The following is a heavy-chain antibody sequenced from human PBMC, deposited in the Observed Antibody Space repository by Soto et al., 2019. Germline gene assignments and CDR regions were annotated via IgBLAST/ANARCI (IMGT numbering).Heavy chain of an antibody. Sequence: SVKVSCKASGGTFSSYAISWVRQAPGQGLEWMGGFIPIFGTANYAQKFQGRVTITADESTSTAYMELSSLRSEDTAVYYCARGLLGYCSSTSCYTVYYYYGMDVWGQGTTVTVSS. D-gene: IGHD2-2*02. V-gene: IGHV1-69*13. CDR3: ARGLLGYCSSTSCYTVYYYYGMDV. J-gene: IGHJ6*02. CDR2: FIPIFGTA. CDR1: GGTFSSYA.